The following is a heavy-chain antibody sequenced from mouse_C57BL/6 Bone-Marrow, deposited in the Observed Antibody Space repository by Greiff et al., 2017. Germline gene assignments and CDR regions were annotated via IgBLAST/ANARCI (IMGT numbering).Heavy chain of an antibody. D-gene: IGHD1-1*01. CDR1: GFTFNTYA. J-gene: IGHJ4*01. CDR3: VGGYYYGSSYRYAMDY. V-gene: IGHV10-3*01. CDR2: IRSKSSNYAT. Sequence: EVQLVESGGGLVQPKGSLKLSCAASGFTFNTYAMHWVRQAPGKGLEWVARIRSKSSNYATYYADSVKDRFTISRDDSQSMLYLQMNNLKTEDTAMYYCVGGYYYGSSYRYAMDYWGQGTSVTVSS.